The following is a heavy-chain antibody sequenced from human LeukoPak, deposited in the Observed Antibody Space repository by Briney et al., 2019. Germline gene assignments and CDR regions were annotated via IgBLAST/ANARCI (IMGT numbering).Heavy chain of an antibody. CDR3: ARDGDPYYDY. CDR2: IRYDGSNE. J-gene: IGHJ4*02. D-gene: IGHD1-26*01. Sequence: PGGSLRLSCAASGFTFSGYGMHWVRQAPGKGLEWVAFIRYDGSNEYYADSVKGRFTVSRDNSKNTLSLQMNSLRGEDTAVYYCARDGDPYYDYWGQGTLVTVSS. CDR1: GFTFSGYG. V-gene: IGHV3-30*02.